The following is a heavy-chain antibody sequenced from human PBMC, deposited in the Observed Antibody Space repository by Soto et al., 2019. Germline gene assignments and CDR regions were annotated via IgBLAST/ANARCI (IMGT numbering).Heavy chain of an antibody. D-gene: IGHD3-10*01. CDR3: ARDYYGSGSYYNGYNWFDP. J-gene: IGHJ5*02. V-gene: IGHV4-38-2*02. CDR2: IYHSGST. CDR1: GYSISSGYY. Sequence: SETLSLTCAVSGYSISSGYYWGWMRQPPGKGLEWIGSIYHSGSTYYNPSLKSRVTISVDTSKNQFSLKLSSVTAADTAVYYCARDYYGSGSYYNGYNWFDPWGQGTLVTVSS.